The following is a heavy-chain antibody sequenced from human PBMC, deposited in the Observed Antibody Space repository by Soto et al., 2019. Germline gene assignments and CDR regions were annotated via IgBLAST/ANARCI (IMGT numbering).Heavy chain of an antibody. CDR3: ARATYYYDSSGYSDRVLDY. CDR1: GGSISSGGYY. Sequence: QVELQESGPGLVKPSQTLSLTCTVSGGSISSGGYYWSWIRQHPGKGLEWVGYIYYSGNTYYNPPLKSRVTISEDTSKNQFSLKLSSVTAADTAVYYCARATYYYDSSGYSDRVLDYWGQGTLVTVSS. J-gene: IGHJ4*02. V-gene: IGHV4-31*03. D-gene: IGHD3-22*01. CDR2: IYYSGNT.